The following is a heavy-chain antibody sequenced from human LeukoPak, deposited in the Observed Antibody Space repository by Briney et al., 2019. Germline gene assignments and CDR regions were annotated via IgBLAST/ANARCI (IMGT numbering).Heavy chain of an antibody. CDR3: ASLTTADAFDI. D-gene: IGHD3-22*01. Sequence: SETLSLTCTVSGGSISSYYWSWIRQPPGKGLEWIGYIYDSGSTNYNPSLKSRDTISVDTSKNQFSLKVSSVTAADTAVYYCASLTTADAFDIWGQGTMVTVSS. J-gene: IGHJ3*02. CDR2: IYDSGST. CDR1: GGSISSYY. V-gene: IGHV4-59*01.